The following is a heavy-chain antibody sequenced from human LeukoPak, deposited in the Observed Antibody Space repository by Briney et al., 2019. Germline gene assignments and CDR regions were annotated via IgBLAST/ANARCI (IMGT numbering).Heavy chain of an antibody. CDR1: GTSMNTYY. Sequence: SETLSLTCTVSGTSMNTYYWSWVRQPPGKGLEWIGYIYYTGSTKYNPSLKSRVTISVDTSKNQFSLKLSSVTAADTAVYYCARDQHSDAFDIWGRGTLVTVSS. V-gene: IGHV4-59*01. J-gene: IGHJ3*02. CDR2: IYYTGST. CDR3: ARDQHSDAFDI.